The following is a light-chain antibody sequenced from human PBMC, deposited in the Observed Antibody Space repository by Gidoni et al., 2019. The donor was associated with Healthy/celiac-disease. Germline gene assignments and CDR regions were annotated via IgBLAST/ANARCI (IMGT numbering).Light chain of an antibody. CDR2: GAS. CDR1: QSVSSSY. Sequence: DIVLTQSPGTLSLSPGERVTLSSRASQSVSSSYLAWYQQKPGQAPMLLIYGASSRATGLPDRFSGSSSGTFSTLTISRLAPEYFAVYYCQQYGSSQWTFGQGTKVEI. CDR3: QQYGSSQWT. J-gene: IGKJ1*01. V-gene: IGKV3-20*01.